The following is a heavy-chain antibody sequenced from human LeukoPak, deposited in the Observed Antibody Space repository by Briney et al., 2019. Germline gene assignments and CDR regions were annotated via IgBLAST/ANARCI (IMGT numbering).Heavy chain of an antibody. CDR1: GFTLRSDW. CDR3: ARDPDPIVGVNLDS. CDR2: INQDGSLK. V-gene: IGHV3-7*01. J-gene: IGHJ4*02. Sequence: GGSLRLSCAASGFTLRSDWMNWVRQAPGKGLEWVANINQDGSLKYYVDSVKGRFTISRDNAKNSLYLQMDSLRVEDTAMYYCARDPDPIVGVNLDSWGQGTLVTVSS. D-gene: IGHD1-26*01.